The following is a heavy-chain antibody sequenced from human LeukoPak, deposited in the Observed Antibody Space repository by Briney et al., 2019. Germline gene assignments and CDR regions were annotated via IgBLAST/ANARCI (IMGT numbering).Heavy chain of an antibody. Sequence: GGSLRLSCAASGFTFSGSAMHWVRHAPGKGLVWVSRINSDGSSTSYADSVKGRFTISRDNAKNTLYLQMNSLRAEDTAVYYCARGITGTTLVYFDYWGQGTLVTVSS. D-gene: IGHD1-7*01. CDR3: ARGITGTTLVYFDY. CDR2: INSDGSST. CDR1: GFTFSGSA. V-gene: IGHV3-74*01. J-gene: IGHJ4*02.